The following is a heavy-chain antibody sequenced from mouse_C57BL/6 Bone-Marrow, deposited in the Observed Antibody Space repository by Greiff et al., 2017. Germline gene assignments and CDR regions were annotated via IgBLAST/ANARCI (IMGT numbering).Heavy chain of an antibody. D-gene: IGHD2-5*01. J-gene: IGHJ4*01. CDR2: IYPRSGNT. CDR3: ARGTYYSNLGSMDY. Sequence: QVQLKESGAELARPGASVKLSCKASGYTFTSYGISWVKQRTGQGLEWIGEIYPRSGNTYYNEKFKGKATLTADKSSSTAYMEFRSLTSEDSAVYFCARGTYYSNLGSMDYWGQGTSVTVSS. V-gene: IGHV1-81*01. CDR1: GYTFTSYG.